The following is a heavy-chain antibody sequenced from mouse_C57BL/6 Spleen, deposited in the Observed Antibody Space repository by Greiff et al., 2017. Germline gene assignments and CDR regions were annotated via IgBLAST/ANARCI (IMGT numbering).Heavy chain of an antibody. CDR3: ARLEGSGSRDY. CDR2: ISNGGGST. Sequence: DVKLVESGGGLVQPGGSLKLSCAASGFTFSDYYMYWVRQTPETRLEWVAYISNGGGSTYYPDTVKGRFTISRDNAKNTLYLQMSRLKSEDTAMYYCARLEGSGSRDYWGQGTTLTVSS. V-gene: IGHV5-12*01. D-gene: IGHD3-2*02. CDR1: GFTFSDYY. J-gene: IGHJ2*01.